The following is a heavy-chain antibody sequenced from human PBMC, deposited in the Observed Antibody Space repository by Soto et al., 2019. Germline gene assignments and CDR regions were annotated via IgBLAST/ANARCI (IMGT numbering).Heavy chain of an antibody. Sequence: SPTLPLTYAIYGGSFRGFYWSWIRQPPGEGLEWSWEINDSGTTNYNPTLKSRVKISAATSKTQFSLRLTSVTAADTAVYYCARETSQNVYSHYGMDVWGQGTTVT. V-gene: IGHV4-34*01. CDR3: ARETSQNVYSHYGMDV. CDR2: INDSGTT. CDR1: GGSFRGFY. J-gene: IGHJ6*02.